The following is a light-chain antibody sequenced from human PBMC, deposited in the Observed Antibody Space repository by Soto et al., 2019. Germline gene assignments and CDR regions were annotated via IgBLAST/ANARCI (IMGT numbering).Light chain of an antibody. CDR2: EVN. V-gene: IGLV2-8*01. J-gene: IGLJ3*02. Sequence: QSVLTQPPSASGSPGQSVTISCTGTSSDVGAYNYVSWYQQYPGKAPKLMIYEVNKRPSGVTDRFSGSKSGKTASLTVSGLQPDDEADDHCTSYAGSNIWVFGGGTKLTVL. CDR1: SSDVGAYNY. CDR3: TSYAGSNIWV.